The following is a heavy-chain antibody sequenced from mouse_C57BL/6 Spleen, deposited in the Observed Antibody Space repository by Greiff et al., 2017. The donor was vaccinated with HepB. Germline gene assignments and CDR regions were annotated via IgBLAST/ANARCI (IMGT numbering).Heavy chain of an antibody. CDR2: IDPENGDT. Sequence: VQLQQSGAELVRPGASVKLSCTASGFNIKDDYMHWVKQRPEQGLEWIGWIDPENGDTEYASKFQGKATITADTSSNTAYLQLSSLPSEDTAVYYWTYYRSFAYWGQGTLVTVSA. CDR1: GFNIKDDY. D-gene: IGHD2-14*01. CDR3: TYYRSFAY. V-gene: IGHV14-4*01. J-gene: IGHJ3*01.